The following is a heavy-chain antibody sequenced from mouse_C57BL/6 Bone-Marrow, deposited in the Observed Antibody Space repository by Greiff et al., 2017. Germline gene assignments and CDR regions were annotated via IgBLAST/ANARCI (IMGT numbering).Heavy chain of an antibody. CDR2: IDPSDSET. CDR1: GYTFTSYW. D-gene: IGHD1-1*01. Sequence: QVQLQQPGAELVRPGSSVKLSCKASGYTFTSYWMHWVKQRPIQGLEWIGNIDPSDSETHYNQKFKDKATLTVDKSSSTAYMQLSSLTSEDSAVYFYASFYYYGNRDYAMDYWGQGTSVTVSS. J-gene: IGHJ4*01. V-gene: IGHV1-52*01. CDR3: ASFYYYGNRDYAMDY.